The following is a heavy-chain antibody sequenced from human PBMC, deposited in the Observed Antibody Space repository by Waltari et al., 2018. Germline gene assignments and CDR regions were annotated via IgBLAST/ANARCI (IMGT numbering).Heavy chain of an antibody. CDR1: GGSIISHY. CDR3: ASSRVGATTTFDY. CDR2: IYYSGST. D-gene: IGHD1-26*01. Sequence: QVQLQESGPGLVKPSETLSLTCTVSGGSIISHYWSWIRQPPGKGLEWIGYIYYSGSTNYNPSLKSRVTISVDTSKNQFSLKLSSVTAADTAVYYCASSRVGATTTFDYWGQGTLVTVSS. J-gene: IGHJ4*02. V-gene: IGHV4-59*11.